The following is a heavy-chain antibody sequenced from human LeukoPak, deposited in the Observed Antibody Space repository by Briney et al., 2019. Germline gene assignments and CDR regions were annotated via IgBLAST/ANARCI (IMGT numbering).Heavy chain of an antibody. CDR3: AKDQQWLGVEYFQH. CDR1: GFTFSSYA. CDR2: ISGSGGST. D-gene: IGHD6-19*01. J-gene: IGHJ1*01. V-gene: IGHV3-23*01. Sequence: PGGSLRLSCAASGFTFSSYAMSWVRQAPGKGLEWVSAISGSGGSTYYADSVRGRFTISRDNSKNTLYLQMNSLRAEDTAVYYCAKDQQWLGVEYFQHWGQGTLVTVSS.